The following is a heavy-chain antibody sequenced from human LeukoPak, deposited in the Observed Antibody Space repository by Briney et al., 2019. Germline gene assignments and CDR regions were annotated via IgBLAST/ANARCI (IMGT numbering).Heavy chain of an antibody. D-gene: IGHD3-3*01. Sequence: GGSLRLSCAASGFTFSSYNMNWVRQAPGKGPEWVSYISSSSNTIYYADSVKGRFTISRDNAKNSLYLQMNSLRAEDTAVYYCARDTAYDFWSGSGDDAFDIWGQGTMVTVSS. CDR3: ARDTAYDFWSGSGDDAFDI. V-gene: IGHV3-48*04. J-gene: IGHJ3*02. CDR2: ISSSSNTI. CDR1: GFTFSSYN.